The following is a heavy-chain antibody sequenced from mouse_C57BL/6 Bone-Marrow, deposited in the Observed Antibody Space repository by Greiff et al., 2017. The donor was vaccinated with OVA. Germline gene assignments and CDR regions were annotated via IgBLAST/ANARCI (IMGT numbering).Heavy chain of an antibody. CDR1: GFSLSTFGMG. J-gene: IGHJ2*01. D-gene: IGHD1-1*01. CDR2: IWWDDDN. Sequence: QVTLKVSGPGILQPSQTLSLTCSFSGFSLSTFGMGVGWIRQPSGKGLEWLAHIWWDDDNYYNTALKSRLTISKDTSKKQIFLKIANVDTAETATYYCARIVGLYYYGNSYVDYWGQGTTLTVSA. CDR3: ARIVGLYYYGNSYVDY. V-gene: IGHV8-8*01.